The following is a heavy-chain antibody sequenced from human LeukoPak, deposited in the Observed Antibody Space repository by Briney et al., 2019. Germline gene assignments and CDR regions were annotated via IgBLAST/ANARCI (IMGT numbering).Heavy chain of an antibody. D-gene: IGHD6-13*01. CDR1: GGSISSTSHY. Sequence: SETLSLTCTVSGGSISSTSHYWGWIRQPPGKGLEWIGSIYHSGSTYYNPSLKSRVTIFVDTSKNQFSLRLSSVTATDMAVYFCARLGYSVSWTDCWGQGILVTVSS. V-gene: IGHV4-39*01. CDR3: ARLGYSVSWTDC. J-gene: IGHJ4*02. CDR2: IYHSGST.